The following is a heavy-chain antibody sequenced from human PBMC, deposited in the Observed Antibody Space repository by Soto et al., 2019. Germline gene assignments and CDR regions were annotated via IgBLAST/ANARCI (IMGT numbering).Heavy chain of an antibody. V-gene: IGHV4-34*01. CDR1: GGSFSGYY. Sequence: SETLSLTCAVYGGSFSGYYWSWIRQPPGKGLEWIGGINHSGSSKYNPSLMSRVTILADTTKNQFFLKLSNVTAADTAAYYCGRGLLWFRVVSLDYGGQGTLVTSPQ. CDR2: INHSGSS. CDR3: GRGLLWFRVVSLDY. J-gene: IGHJ4*02. D-gene: IGHD3-10*01.